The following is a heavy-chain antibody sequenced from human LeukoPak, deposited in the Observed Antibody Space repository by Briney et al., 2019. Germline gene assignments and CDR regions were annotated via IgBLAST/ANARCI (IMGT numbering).Heavy chain of an antibody. V-gene: IGHV3-74*01. Sequence: GGSLRLSCATSGFTLSSYWMHWVRQVPGKELEWLSRINNDGVSTSYADSVKGRFTISRDNSKNTVYLQMNSLRDEDTAVYYCANEGPNFDYWGQGTLVIVSS. CDR3: ANEGPNFDY. CDR2: INNDGVST. J-gene: IGHJ4*02. D-gene: IGHD2-8*01. CDR1: GFTLSSYW.